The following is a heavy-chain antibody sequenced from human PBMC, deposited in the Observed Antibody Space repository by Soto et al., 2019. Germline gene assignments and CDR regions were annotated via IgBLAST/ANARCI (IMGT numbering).Heavy chain of an antibody. CDR2: IFHNGDT. CDR3: ARGTTGVSCYSV. V-gene: IGHV4-30-4*01. Sequence: TLSVICTVSVGSITTGEYYWTWVRQPPGKGLEWIGYIFHNGDTYYNTSLQSRLAISMDTSRTQFSLRLTSVTAADTAVYYCARGTTGVSCYSVWGRVTPVPVSS. D-gene: IGHD2-15*01. CDR1: VGSITTGEYY. J-gene: IGHJ4*02.